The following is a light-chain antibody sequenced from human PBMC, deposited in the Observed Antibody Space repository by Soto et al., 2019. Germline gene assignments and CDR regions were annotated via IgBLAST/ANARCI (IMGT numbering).Light chain of an antibody. CDR2: AAS. Sequence: EIVLTQSPSTLSLSPGERATLSCRASPSVTNYLAWYQQKPGQVPRLLIYAASSRATGIPDRFSGSGSGTDFTLTISRLEPEDFAVYYCQQYGSSPQTFGQGTKVDNK. CDR1: PSVTNY. J-gene: IGKJ1*01. CDR3: QQYGSSPQT. V-gene: IGKV3-20*01.